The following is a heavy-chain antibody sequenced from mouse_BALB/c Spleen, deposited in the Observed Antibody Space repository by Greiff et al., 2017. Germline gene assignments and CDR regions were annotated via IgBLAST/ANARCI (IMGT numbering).Heavy chain of an antibody. CDR1: GFTFSSYA. J-gene: IGHJ3*01. CDR3: AREDGNYRFAY. V-gene: IGHV5-6-5*01. D-gene: IGHD2-1*01. Sequence: EVHLVESGGGLVKPGGSLKLSCAASGFTFSSYAMSWVRQTPEKRLEWVASISSGGSTYYPDSVKGRFTISRDNARNILYLQMSSLRSEDTAMYYCAREDGNYRFAYWGQGTLVTVSA. CDR2: ISSGGST.